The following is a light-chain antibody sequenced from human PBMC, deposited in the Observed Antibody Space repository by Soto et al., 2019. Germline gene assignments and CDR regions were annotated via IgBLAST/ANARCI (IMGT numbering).Light chain of an antibody. V-gene: IGKV3-20*01. CDR1: QSVNNNY. J-gene: IGKJ4*01. CDR3: QQYANSPLT. CDR2: GAS. Sequence: EIVLTQSPDTLSLSPGERATLSCRASQSVNNNYLAWYQQKPGQAPRLLIYGASSRATGVPDRFSGSGSGTDFTLTISRLEPEDFAVFYCQQYANSPLTFGGGTKV.